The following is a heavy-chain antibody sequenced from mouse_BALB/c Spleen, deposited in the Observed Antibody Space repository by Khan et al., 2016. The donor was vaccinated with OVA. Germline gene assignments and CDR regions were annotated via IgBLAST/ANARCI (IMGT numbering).Heavy chain of an antibody. V-gene: IGHV1S132*01. D-gene: IGHD2-1*01. J-gene: IGHJ3*01. Sequence: QVQLQQSGAELVKPGASVKLSCKTSGYTFTNYWIQWVKQRPGQGLGWIGEIFPGTGTTYYNENFKAKATLTIDTSSSTAYMQLSSLTSEYSAVYFCARGYFGNYEFAYWGQGTLVTVSA. CDR3: ARGYFGNYEFAY. CDR2: IFPGTGTT. CDR1: GYTFTNYW.